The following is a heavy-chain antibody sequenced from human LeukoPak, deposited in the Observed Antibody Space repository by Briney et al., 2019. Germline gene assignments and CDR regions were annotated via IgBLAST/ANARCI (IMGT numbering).Heavy chain of an antibody. V-gene: IGHV4-31*11. Sequence: PSETLSLTCAVSGGSISSGGYYWSWIRQHPGKGLEWIGYIYYSGSTYYNPSLKSRVTISVDTSKNQFSLKLSSVTAADTAVYYCARAWHGEWELRHRYFDYWGQGTLVTVSS. CDR1: GGSISSGGYY. J-gene: IGHJ4*02. D-gene: IGHD1-26*01. CDR2: IYYSGST. CDR3: ARAWHGEWELRHRYFDY.